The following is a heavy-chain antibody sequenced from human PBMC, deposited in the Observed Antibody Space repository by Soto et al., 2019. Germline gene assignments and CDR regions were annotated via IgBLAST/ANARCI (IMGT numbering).Heavy chain of an antibody. D-gene: IGHD3-16*01. V-gene: IGHV1-8*01. CDR3: ARELAGQYRGTNWFDP. J-gene: IGHJ5*02. Sequence: QVQLVQSGAEVKKPGASVKVSCKASGYTFTSYDINWVRQATGQGLEWMGWMNPNSGNTGYAQKFQGRVTMTXXTXIXXAYMELSSLRSEDTAVYYCARELAGQYRGTNWFDPWGQGTLVTVSS. CDR2: MNPNSGNT. CDR1: GYTFTSYD.